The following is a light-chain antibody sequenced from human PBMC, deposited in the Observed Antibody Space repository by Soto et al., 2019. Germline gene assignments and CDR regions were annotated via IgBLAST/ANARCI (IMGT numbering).Light chain of an antibody. CDR1: QSLVYSDGNTY. CDR3: MQCTHWPYT. V-gene: IGKV2-30*01. J-gene: IGKJ2*01. Sequence: DVVMTQSPLSLPVTLGQPASISCRSSQSLVYSDGNTYLNWFHQRPGQSPRRLIYKVTNRDSGVPDRFSGSGSGTDLTLKISRVEADDVGIYYCMQCTHWPYTFGQGTQLEIK. CDR2: KVT.